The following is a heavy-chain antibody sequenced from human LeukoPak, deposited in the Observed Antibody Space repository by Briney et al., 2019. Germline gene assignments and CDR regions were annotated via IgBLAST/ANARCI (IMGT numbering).Heavy chain of an antibody. CDR2: INHSGST. CDR1: GGSFSGYY. J-gene: IGHJ3*02. V-gene: IGHV4-34*01. CDR3: ARASPYYYGSGSQLFDI. Sequence: NPSETLSLTCAVYGGSFSGYYWSWIRQPPGKGLEWIGEINHSGSTNYNPSLKSRVTISVDTSKNQFSLKLSSVTAADTAVYYRARASPYYYGSGSQLFDIWGQGTMVTVSS. D-gene: IGHD3-10*01.